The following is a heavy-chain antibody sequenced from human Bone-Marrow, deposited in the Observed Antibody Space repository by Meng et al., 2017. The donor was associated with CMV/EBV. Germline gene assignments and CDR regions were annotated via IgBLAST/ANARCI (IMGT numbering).Heavy chain of an antibody. V-gene: IGHV4-4*07. CDR3: VSEYQLLFTY. CDR1: GGSISSYY. J-gene: IGHJ4*02. Sequence: LSLTCTVSGGSISSYYWSWIRQPAGKGLEWIGRIYTSGSTNYNPSLKSRVTMSVDTSKNQFSLKLSSVTAADTAVYYCVSEYQLLFTYWGQGTLVTVSS. D-gene: IGHD2-2*01. CDR2: IYTSGST.